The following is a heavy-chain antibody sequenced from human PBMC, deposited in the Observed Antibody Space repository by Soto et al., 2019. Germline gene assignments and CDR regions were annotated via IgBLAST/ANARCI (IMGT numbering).Heavy chain of an antibody. CDR2: INHSGST. V-gene: IGHV4-34*01. CDR3: ARGQRLLRCLDY. CDR1: GGSFSGYY. J-gene: IGHJ4*02. Sequence: QVQLQQWGAGLLKPSETLSLTCAVYGGSFSGYYWSWIRQPPGKGLEWIGEINHSGSTNYNPSLKSRGTISVDTSKNQFSLKLSSVTAADTAVYYCARGQRLLRCLDYWGQGTLVTVSS. D-gene: IGHD3-22*01.